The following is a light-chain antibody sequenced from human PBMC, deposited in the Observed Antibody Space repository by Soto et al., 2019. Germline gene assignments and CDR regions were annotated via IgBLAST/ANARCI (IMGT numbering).Light chain of an antibody. V-gene: IGLV2-23*02. CDR1: SSDVGSYNL. CDR2: EVS. Sequence: QSVLTQPASVSGSPGQSITISCTGTSSDVGSYNLVSWYQRHPGKAPKVMIYEVSKRPSGVSNRFSGSKSGNAASLTISGLQAEDEADYYCCSYAGSYVFGTGTKVTVL. CDR3: CSYAGSYV. J-gene: IGLJ1*01.